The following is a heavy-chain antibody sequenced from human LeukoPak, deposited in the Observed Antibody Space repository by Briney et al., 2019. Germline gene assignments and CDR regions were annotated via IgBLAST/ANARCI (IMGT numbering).Heavy chain of an antibody. D-gene: IGHD3-10*01. Sequence: GGSLRLSCAASGFTFNSYNMNWVRQAPGKGLEWVSYISSDSSAIFYADSVKGRFTISRDNVKNSLYLQMNSLRAEDTAVYYCARVQLLWFGELPTFDPWGQGTLVTVSS. CDR1: GFTFNSYN. CDR2: ISSDSSAI. CDR3: ARVQLLWFGELPTFDP. V-gene: IGHV3-48*01. J-gene: IGHJ5*02.